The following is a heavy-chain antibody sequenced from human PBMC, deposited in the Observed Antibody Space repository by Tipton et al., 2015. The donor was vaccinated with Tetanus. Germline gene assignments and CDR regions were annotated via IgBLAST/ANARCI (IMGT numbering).Heavy chain of an antibody. Sequence: TLSLTCSVSGGSISSGGYYWTWIRQHPGKGLEWIGYIYYSGSTYYNPSLQSRVTISVDTSKNQFSLRLSSVTAAVTAVYYCARETARSGHWSSGHYFDYWGQGTLVTVSS. CDR1: GGSISSGGYY. CDR3: ARETARSGHWSSGHYFDY. D-gene: IGHD3-22*01. V-gene: IGHV4-31*03. CDR2: IYYSGST. J-gene: IGHJ4*02.